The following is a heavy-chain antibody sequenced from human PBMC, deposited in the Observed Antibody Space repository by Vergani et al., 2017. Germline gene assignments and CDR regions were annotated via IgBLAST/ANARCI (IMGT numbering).Heavy chain of an antibody. CDR1: GFTVSSNY. V-gene: IGHV3-53*04. J-gene: IGHJ6*02. D-gene: IGHD5-12*01. CDR2: IYSGGST. Sequence: EVQLVESGGGVVRPGGSLRLSCAASGFTVSSNYMSWVRQAPGKGLEWVSVIYSGGSTYYADSVKGRFTISRHNSKNTLYLQMNSLRAEDTAVYYCARDRVDIVATTTYYYYYYGMDVWGQGTTVTVSS. CDR3: ARDRVDIVATTTYYYYYYGMDV.